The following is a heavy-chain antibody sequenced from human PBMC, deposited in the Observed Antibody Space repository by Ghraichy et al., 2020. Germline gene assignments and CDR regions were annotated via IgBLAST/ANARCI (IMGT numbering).Heavy chain of an antibody. J-gene: IGHJ6*03. CDR3: ARGYCSKTRCYEYHYYYYMDV. V-gene: IGHV3-21*01. D-gene: IGHD2-2*01. CDR2: ISSWSSYK. Sequence: GGSLRLSCAASGFTFSDYTMNWVRQAPGKGLEWVSSISSWSSYKYYADSVKGRFTISRDNAKNSFYLQMNSLRADDTAVYYCARGYCSKTRCYEYHYYYYMDVWGKGTTVTVSS. CDR1: GFTFSDYT.